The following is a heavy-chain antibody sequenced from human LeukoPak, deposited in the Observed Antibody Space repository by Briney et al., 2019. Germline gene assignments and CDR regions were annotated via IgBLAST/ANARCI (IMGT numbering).Heavy chain of an antibody. CDR2: IYTSGST. CDR1: GGSISSYY. D-gene: IGHD6-19*01. J-gene: IGHJ3*02. Sequence: PSETLSLTCTVSGGSISSYYWSWIRQSAGKGLEWIGRIYTSGSTNYNPSLKSRVTISVDKSKNQFSLKLSSVTAADTAVYYCARDSGRRSSGWYYDAFDIWGQGTMVTVSS. V-gene: IGHV4-4*07. CDR3: ARDSGRRSSGWYYDAFDI.